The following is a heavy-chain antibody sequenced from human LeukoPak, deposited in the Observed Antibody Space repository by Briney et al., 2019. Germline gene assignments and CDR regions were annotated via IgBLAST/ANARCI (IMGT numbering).Heavy chain of an antibody. V-gene: IGHV3-48*03. CDR1: GFTFRSYE. CDR2: ISSSGSTI. J-gene: IGHJ4*02. Sequence: GGSLRLSCATSGFTFRSYEMNWVRQAPGKVLEWGSCISSSGSTIYFADSVKGRFAISRDNAKNSLYLQMNSLRAEDTAVYYRARGHRASLRSGSYFEYWGQGTLLTVSS. D-gene: IGHD4-17*01. CDR3: ARGHRASLRSGSYFEY.